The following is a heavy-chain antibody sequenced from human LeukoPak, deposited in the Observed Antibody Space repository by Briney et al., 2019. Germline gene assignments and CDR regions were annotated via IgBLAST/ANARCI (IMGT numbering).Heavy chain of an antibody. CDR3: AKDLSSRPSRGNYDFWSGYYQSDAFDI. CDR2: ISGSGGST. CDR1: GFTFSSYA. D-gene: IGHD3-3*01. Sequence: GGSLRLSCAASGFTFSSYAMSWVRQAPGKGLEWVSAISGSGGSTYYADSVKGRFTISRDNSKNTLYLQMNSLRTEDTAVYYCAKDLSSRPSRGNYDFWSGYYQSDAFDIWGQGTMVTVSS. J-gene: IGHJ3*02. V-gene: IGHV3-23*01.